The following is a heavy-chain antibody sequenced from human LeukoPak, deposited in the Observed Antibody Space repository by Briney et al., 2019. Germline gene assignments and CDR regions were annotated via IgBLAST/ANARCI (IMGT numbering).Heavy chain of an antibody. J-gene: IGHJ3*02. Sequence: SGGSLRLSCAASGFTFSSYWMHWVRQAPGKGLVWVSRINSDGSSTSYADSVKGRFTISRDNAKNTLYLQMNSLRAEDTAVYYCARVGSGVTTVTKNAFDIWGQGTMVTVSS. D-gene: IGHD4-17*01. CDR1: GFTFSSYW. CDR2: INSDGSST. V-gene: IGHV3-74*01. CDR3: ARVGSGVTTVTKNAFDI.